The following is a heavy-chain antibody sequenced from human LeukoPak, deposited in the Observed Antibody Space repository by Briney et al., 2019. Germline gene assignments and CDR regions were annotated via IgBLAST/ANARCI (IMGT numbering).Heavy chain of an antibody. V-gene: IGHV4-34*01. CDR3: ARVDSSGWYELDY. CDR1: GGSFSGYY. D-gene: IGHD6-19*01. J-gene: IGHJ4*02. Sequence: SETLPLTCAVYGGSFSGYYWSWIRQPPGKGLEWIGEINHSGSTNYNPSLKSRVTISVDTPKNQFSLKLSSVTAADTAVYYCARVDSSGWYELDYWGQGTLVTVSS. CDR2: INHSGST.